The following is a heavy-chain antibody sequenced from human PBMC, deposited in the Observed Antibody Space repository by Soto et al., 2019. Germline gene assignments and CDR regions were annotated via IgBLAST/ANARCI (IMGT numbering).Heavy chain of an antibody. V-gene: IGHV3-21*01. CDR2: ITGTSAFT. CDR1: GFVFSDFQ. CDR3: ARDNLAFQGAFDL. J-gene: IGHJ4*02. D-gene: IGHD3-16*01. Sequence: GGSLRLACAASGFVFSDFQFNWVRQSPGGGLEWLSSITGTSAFTEYAESIEGRFTISRDNPNKLLFLHMDNLRPEDTAVYYCARDNLAFQGAFDLWGQGTLVTVSS.